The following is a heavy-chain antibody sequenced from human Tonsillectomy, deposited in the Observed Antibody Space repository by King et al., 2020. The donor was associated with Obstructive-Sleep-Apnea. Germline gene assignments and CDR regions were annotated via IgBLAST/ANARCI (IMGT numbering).Heavy chain of an antibody. CDR1: EFTFSSYS. J-gene: IGHJ4*02. CDR2: ISSISSSI. D-gene: IGHD4-23*01. CDR3: ARDPRRNGGNSGSDY. V-gene: IGHV3-48*04. Sequence: VQLVESGGGLVQPGGSLRLSCAASEFTFSSYSMNLVRQPPGKGLEWVSYISSISSSIYYADSVKGRFTISRDNGKNILYLQMNSLRAEDTAVYYCARDPRRNGGNSGSDYWGQGTLVTVSS.